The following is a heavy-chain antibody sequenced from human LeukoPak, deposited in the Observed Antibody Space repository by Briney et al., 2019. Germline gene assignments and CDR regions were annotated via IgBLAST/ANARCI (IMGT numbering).Heavy chain of an antibody. CDR3: ARGGPSGWYRNDY. Sequence: GGSLRLSCAASGFTFSSYAMSWVRQAPGKGLEWVSGIRDSGGSTYYADSVKGRFTISRDSSKNTLYLQMNSLRAEDTAVYYCARGGPSGWYRNDYWGQGTLVTVSS. J-gene: IGHJ4*02. V-gene: IGHV3-23*01. CDR1: GFTFSSYA. D-gene: IGHD6-19*01. CDR2: IRDSGGST.